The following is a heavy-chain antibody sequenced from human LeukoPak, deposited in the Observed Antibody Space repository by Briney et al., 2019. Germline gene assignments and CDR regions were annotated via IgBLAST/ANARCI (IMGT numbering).Heavy chain of an antibody. V-gene: IGHV3-33*01. J-gene: IGHJ6*04. CDR3: ASRTLYGSGDRTYYYYYGMDV. CDR2: IWYDGSNK. D-gene: IGHD4-17*01. CDR1: GFTFSSYG. Sequence: GGSLRLSCAASGFTFSSYGMHWVRQAPGKGLEWVAVIWYDGSNKYYADSVKGRFTISRDNSKNTLYLQMNSLRAEDTAVYYCASRTLYGSGDRTYYYYYGMDVWGKGTTVTVSS.